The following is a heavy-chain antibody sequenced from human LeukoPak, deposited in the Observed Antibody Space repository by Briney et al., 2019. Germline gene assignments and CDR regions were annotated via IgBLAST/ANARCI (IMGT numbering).Heavy chain of an antibody. Sequence: PGGSLRLSCAASGFTFSSYAMAWVRQTPGKGLEWVSAISGTSDTTYYADSVKGRFTVSRDNSKNTLYLQMNSLRGEDTAIYYCARSFCGDAAYPSSLAYWAQGPLATVPS. CDR3: ARSFCGDAAYPSSLAY. J-gene: IGHJ4*02. CDR1: GFTFSSYA. CDR2: ISGTSDTT. V-gene: IGHV3-23*01. D-gene: IGHD2-21*01.